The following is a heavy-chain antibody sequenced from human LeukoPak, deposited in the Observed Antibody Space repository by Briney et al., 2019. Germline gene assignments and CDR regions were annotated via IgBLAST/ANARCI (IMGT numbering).Heavy chain of an antibody. V-gene: IGHV3-74*01. J-gene: IGHJ4*02. CDR2: INSDGSST. Sequence: PGGSLRLSCAASGFTFINHWMHWVRQAPGKGLVWVSRINSDGSSTSYADPVKGRFTISRDNAKNSLYLQMNSLRAEDTAVYYCARLDGSGNYRYFDYWGQGTLVTVSS. CDR3: ARLDGSGNYRYFDY. CDR1: GFTFINHW. D-gene: IGHD3-10*01.